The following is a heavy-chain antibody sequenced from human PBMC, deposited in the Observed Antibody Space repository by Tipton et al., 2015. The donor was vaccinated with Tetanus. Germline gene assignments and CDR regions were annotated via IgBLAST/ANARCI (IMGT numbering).Heavy chain of an antibody. CDR3: ARDFRERSGTYYSYYYTMDV. D-gene: IGHD1-26*01. CDR2: VYSSGST. V-gene: IGHV4-4*07. J-gene: IGHJ6*02. Sequence: TLSLTCTVSGGSLNTFYWNWIRQPAGKGLEWIGRVYSSGSTNYNPSLKSRDTMSIDASKNQISLELTSVTAADTAVYYCARDFRERSGTYYSYYYTMDVWGQGTTVTVSS. CDR1: GGSLNTFY.